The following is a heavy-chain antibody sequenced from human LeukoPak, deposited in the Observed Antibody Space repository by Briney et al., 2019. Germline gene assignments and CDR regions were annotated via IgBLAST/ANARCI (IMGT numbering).Heavy chain of an antibody. CDR1: GFTFSSYA. CDR3: AREPPLSFSSIAARPGDY. Sequence: PGGSLRLSCAASGFTFSSYAMSWVRQAPGKGLEWVSSISSSSSYIYYADSVKGRFTISRDNAKNSLYLQMNSLRAEDTAVYYCAREPPLSFSSIAARPGDYWGQGTLVTVSS. D-gene: IGHD6-6*01. J-gene: IGHJ4*02. V-gene: IGHV3-21*01. CDR2: ISSSSSYI.